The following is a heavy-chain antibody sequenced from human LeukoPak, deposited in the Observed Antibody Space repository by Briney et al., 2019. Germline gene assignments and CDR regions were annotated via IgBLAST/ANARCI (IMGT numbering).Heavy chain of an antibody. CDR1: GGSFSGYY. CDR2: INHSGST. V-gene: IGHV4-34*01. Sequence: PSETLSLTCAVYGGSFSGYYWSWIRQPPGKGLEWIGEINHSGSTNYNPSLKSRVTISVDTSKNQFSLKLSSVTAADTAVYYCARGLPSYDMGLDYWGQGTLVTVSS. CDR3: ARGLPSYDMGLDY. D-gene: IGHD3-9*01. J-gene: IGHJ4*02.